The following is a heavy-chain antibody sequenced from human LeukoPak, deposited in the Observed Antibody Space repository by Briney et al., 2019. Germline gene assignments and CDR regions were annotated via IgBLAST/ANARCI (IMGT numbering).Heavy chain of an antibody. D-gene: IGHD6-13*01. Sequence: SETLSLTCAVYGGSFSGYYWSWIRQPPGKGLEWIGEVNHSGSTNYNPSLKSRVTISVDTSKNQFSLKLSSVTAADTAVYYCARVYPPLAAAGTGVDYWGQGTLVTVSS. CDR2: VNHSGST. J-gene: IGHJ4*02. CDR1: GGSFSGYY. V-gene: IGHV4-34*01. CDR3: ARVYPPLAAAGTGVDY.